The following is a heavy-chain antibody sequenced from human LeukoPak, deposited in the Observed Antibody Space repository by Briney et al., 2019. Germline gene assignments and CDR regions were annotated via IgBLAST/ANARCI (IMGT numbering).Heavy chain of an antibody. CDR2: ISSGGTTI. CDR1: GFTFSSYE. D-gene: IGHD3-3*01. V-gene: IGHV3-48*03. Sequence: GGSLRLSCAASGFTFSSYEMHWVRQAPGKGLEWVAYISSGGTTIYYADSVKGRFTISRDNAKNSLYLQMNSLRAEDTAVYYCARDSNFLDVWGKGTTVTVSS. CDR3: ARDSNFLDV. J-gene: IGHJ6*04.